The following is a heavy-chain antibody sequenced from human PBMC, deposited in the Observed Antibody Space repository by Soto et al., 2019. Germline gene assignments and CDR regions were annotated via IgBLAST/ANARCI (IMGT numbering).Heavy chain of an antibody. D-gene: IGHD6-13*01. V-gene: IGHV4-39*01. CDR3: ARRLFSSTWPSYFDY. CDR1: GGSISSNSYY. Sequence: QLQLQESGPGLVRPSETLSLSCTVSGGSISSNSYYWGWIRQPPWKGLEWIGCIHYSGSTYYNPSLRSRVTSSVDTSKNQFSLKVSSVTAADTAVYYCARRLFSSTWPSYFDYWGQGTLVTVSS. J-gene: IGHJ4*02. CDR2: IHYSGST.